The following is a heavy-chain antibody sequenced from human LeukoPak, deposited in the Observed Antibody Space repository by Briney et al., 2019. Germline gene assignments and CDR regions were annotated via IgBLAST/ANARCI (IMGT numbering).Heavy chain of an antibody. D-gene: IGHD3/OR15-3a*01. V-gene: IGHV3-30*18. CDR1: GFTFISYG. CDR2: ISYDGSNK. CDR3: AKDHTIWAGAYYFDY. Sequence: GGSLRLSCAASGFTFISYGMHWVRQAPGKGLEWVAVISYDGSNKYYADSVKGRFTISRDNSKNTLYLQMNSLRAEDTAVYYCAKDHTIWAGAYYFDYWGQGTLVTVSS. J-gene: IGHJ4*02.